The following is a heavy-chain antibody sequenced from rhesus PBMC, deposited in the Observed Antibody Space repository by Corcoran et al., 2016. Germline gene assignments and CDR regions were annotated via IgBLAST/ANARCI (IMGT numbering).Heavy chain of an antibody. CDR3: ARERYTSGSNRFDV. D-gene: IGHD6-31*01. J-gene: IGHJ5-1*01. Sequence: QLQLQESGPGLGKPAETLSPNCAVPGGSIRSNYWSRIRQPPGKGLEWIGQIAVGGGTTDTNPSLNRRVRMSADPSRNWFSRNLTSVTAAAAAVYFCARERYTSGSNRFDVWGPGVLVTVPS. V-gene: IGHV4-173*01. CDR2: IAVGGGTT. CDR1: GGSIRSNY.